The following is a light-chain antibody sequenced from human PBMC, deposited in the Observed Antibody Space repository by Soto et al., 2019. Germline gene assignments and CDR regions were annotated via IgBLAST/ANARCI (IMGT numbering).Light chain of an antibody. V-gene: IGLV1-51*01. CDR3: GTWDTSLSTVV. CDR1: SSNIGNNF. CDR2: DNN. Sequence: QSVLTQPPSVSAAPGQKVNISCSGSSSNIGNNFVSWYQQLPGTAPKLLICDNNKRPSGIPDRFSGSKSGTSATLGITGLQTGDEADYYCGTWDTSLSTVVFGGGTKVTVL. J-gene: IGLJ2*01.